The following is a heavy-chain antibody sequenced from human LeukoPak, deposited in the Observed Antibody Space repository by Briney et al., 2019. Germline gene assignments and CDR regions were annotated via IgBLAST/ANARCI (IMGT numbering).Heavy chain of an antibody. Sequence: SETLSLTCTVSGGSISSGGYYWSWIRQHPGKGLEWIGYIYYSGSTYYNPSLKSRVTISVGTSKNQFSLKLSSVTAADTAVYYCARDGSHCSSTSCYNWFDPWGQGTLVTVSS. J-gene: IGHJ5*02. CDR1: GGSISSGGYY. CDR3: ARDGSHCSSTSCYNWFDP. V-gene: IGHV4-31*03. D-gene: IGHD2-2*01. CDR2: IYYSGST.